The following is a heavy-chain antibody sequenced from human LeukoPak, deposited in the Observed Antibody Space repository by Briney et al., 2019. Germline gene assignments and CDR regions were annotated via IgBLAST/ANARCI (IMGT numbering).Heavy chain of an antibody. CDR3: AGDVRIVTMVRGVIIPAFYYGMDV. V-gene: IGHV3-66*01. CDR1: GFTVSSNY. D-gene: IGHD3-10*01. Sequence: GGPLRLSCAASGFTVSSNYMSWVRQAPGKGLEWVSVIYSGGSTYYADSVKGRFTISRDSSKNTLYLQMNSLRAEDTAVYYCAGDVRIVTMVRGVIIPAFYYGMDVWGQGTTVTVSS. CDR2: IYSGGST. J-gene: IGHJ6*02.